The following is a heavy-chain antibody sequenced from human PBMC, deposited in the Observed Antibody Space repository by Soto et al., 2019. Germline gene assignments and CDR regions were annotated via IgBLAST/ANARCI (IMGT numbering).Heavy chain of an antibody. D-gene: IGHD4-17*01. CDR2: ISASGGST. CDR3: TKEPTATVNSDY. J-gene: IGHJ4*02. Sequence: PGGSLRLSCAASGFTFSSYDMNWVRQAPGKGLVWGSGISASGGSTHYADSVKGRFTISRDNSKNTLYLQMNNLRAEDTALYYCTKEPTATVNSDYWGQGTRVTVSS. CDR1: GFTFSSYD. V-gene: IGHV3-23*01.